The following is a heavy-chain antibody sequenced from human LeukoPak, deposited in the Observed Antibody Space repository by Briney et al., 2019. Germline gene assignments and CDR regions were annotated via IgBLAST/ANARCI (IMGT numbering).Heavy chain of an antibody. V-gene: IGHV3-23*01. CDR1: GFTFSNYA. D-gene: IGHD2-15*01. Sequence: GGSLRLSCAASGFTFSNYAMSWVRQAPGKGLEWVSSISASGDYTYYADSVKGRFTISRDSSKNTLYLQVNSLRAEDTAVYYCAKGYCIDTNRQTRLGLDYWGQGTLVTVSS. J-gene: IGHJ4*02. CDR3: AKGYCIDTNRQTRLGLDY. CDR2: ISASGDYT.